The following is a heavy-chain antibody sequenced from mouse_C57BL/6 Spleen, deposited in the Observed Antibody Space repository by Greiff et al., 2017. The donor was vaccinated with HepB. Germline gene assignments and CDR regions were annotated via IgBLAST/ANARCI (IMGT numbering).Heavy chain of an antibody. Sequence: EVQRVESGGGLVKPGGSLKLSCAASGFTFSSYAMSWVRQTPEKRLEWVATISDGGSYTYYPDNVKGRFTISRDNAKNNLYLQMSHLKSEDTAMYYCARSYYSNYTFDYGGQGTTLTVSS. CDR2: ISDGGSYT. J-gene: IGHJ2*01. V-gene: IGHV5-4*01. CDR3: ARSYYSNYTFDY. D-gene: IGHD2-5*01. CDR1: GFTFSSYA.